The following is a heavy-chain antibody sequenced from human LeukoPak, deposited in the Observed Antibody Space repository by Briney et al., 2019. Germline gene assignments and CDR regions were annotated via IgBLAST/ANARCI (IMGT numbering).Heavy chain of an antibody. CDR1: GYGFTSYW. J-gene: IGHJ4*02. Sequence: GESLKISCKGSGYGFTSYWIGWVRQMPGKGLEWMGIIYPGDSDTRYSPSFQGQVTISADKSISTAYLQWSSLKASDTAMYYCARNNDFWSGYHAPYDYWGQGTLVTVSS. V-gene: IGHV5-51*01. CDR3: ARNNDFWSGYHAPYDY. D-gene: IGHD3-3*01. CDR2: IYPGDSDT.